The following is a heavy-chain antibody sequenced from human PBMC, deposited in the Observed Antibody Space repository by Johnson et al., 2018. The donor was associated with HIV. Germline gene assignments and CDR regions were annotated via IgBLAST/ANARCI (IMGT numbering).Heavy chain of an antibody. D-gene: IGHD3-10*01. J-gene: IGHJ3*02. CDR3: ARVGYYGSGSYSDAFDI. CDR2: IAYDGSNK. CDR1: GFTFSSYV. Sequence: QVQLVESGGGVVQPGRSLRLSCAASGFTFSSYVMHWVRQAPGKGLEWVAVIAYDGSNKYYADSVKGRFTISRDNAKNSLYLQMNSLRAEDTALYYCARVGYYGSGSYSDAFDIWGQGTMVTVSS. V-gene: IGHV3-30*04.